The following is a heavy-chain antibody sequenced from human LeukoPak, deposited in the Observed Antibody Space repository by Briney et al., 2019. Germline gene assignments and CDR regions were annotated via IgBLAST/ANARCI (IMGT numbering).Heavy chain of an antibody. Sequence: PGGSLRLSCAASGFTFRNYAMYWVRQAPGKGLEWVSAISSSDANTYYADSVKGRFTISRDNSKNTLYLQMNSLRAEDTAVFYCAKAGTGYSSGWYAVLGDFDYWGQGTLVTVSS. V-gene: IGHV3-23*01. CDR3: AKAGTGYSSGWYAVLGDFDY. D-gene: IGHD6-19*01. CDR1: GFTFRNYA. CDR2: ISSSDANT. J-gene: IGHJ4*02.